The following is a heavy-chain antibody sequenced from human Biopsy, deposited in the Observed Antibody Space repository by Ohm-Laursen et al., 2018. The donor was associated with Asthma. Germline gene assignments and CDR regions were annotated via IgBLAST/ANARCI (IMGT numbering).Heavy chain of an antibody. D-gene: IGHD3-22*01. CDR1: GDSITSGGCC. Sequence: PSETLSLTWAVSGDSITSGGCCWNWIRQHPGKGLEWIGYIYHSGTSYFNPSLKSRVSFSRDTSKNQFSLRLSSVTAADTAMYYCARIPRRSGSYFVDYWGQGTLVTVSS. J-gene: IGHJ4*02. V-gene: IGHV4-31*11. CDR3: ARIPRRSGSYFVDY. CDR2: IYHSGTS.